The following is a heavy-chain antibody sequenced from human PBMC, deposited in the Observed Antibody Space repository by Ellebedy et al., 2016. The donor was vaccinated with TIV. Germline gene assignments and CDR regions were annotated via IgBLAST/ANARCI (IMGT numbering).Heavy chain of an antibody. CDR1: GGSFSGYY. V-gene: IGHV4-34*01. CDR2: INHSGST. J-gene: IGHJ4*02. CDR3: ARVCSGGSCYPRG. D-gene: IGHD2-15*01. Sequence: SETLSLXXAVYGGSFSGYYWSWIRQPPGKGLEWIGEINHSGSTNYNPSLKSRVTISVDTSKNQFSLKLSSVTAADTAVYYCARVCSGGSCYPRGWGQGTLVTVSS.